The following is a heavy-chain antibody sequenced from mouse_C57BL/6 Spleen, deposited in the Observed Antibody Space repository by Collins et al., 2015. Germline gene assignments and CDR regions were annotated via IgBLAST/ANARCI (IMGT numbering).Heavy chain of an antibody. CDR1: GFTFSNYW. J-gene: IGHJ4*01. CDR2: IRLKSNNYAT. CDR3: TRYRYDGGAYAMDY. V-gene: IGHV6-6*02. D-gene: IGHD2-14*01. Sequence: EVKLEESGGGLVQPGGSMKLSCVASGFTFSNYWMNWVRQSPEKGLEWVAEIRLKSNNYATHYAESVKGRFTISRDDSKSSVYLQMNNLRAEDTGIYYCTRYRYDGGAYAMDYWGQGTSVTVSS.